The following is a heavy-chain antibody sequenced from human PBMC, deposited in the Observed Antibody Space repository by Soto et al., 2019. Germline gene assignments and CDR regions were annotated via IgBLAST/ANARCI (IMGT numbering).Heavy chain of an antibody. V-gene: IGHV1-8*01. D-gene: IGHD2-15*01. Sequence: ASVKVSCKASGYTFTSYDINWVRQATGQGLEWMGWMNPNSGNTGYAQKFQGRVTMTRNTSISTAYMELSSLRSEDTAVYYCARGLGYCSGGSCLPQSYYYYGMDVWGQGTTVTVSS. CDR2: MNPNSGNT. CDR1: GYTFTSYD. J-gene: IGHJ6*02. CDR3: ARGLGYCSGGSCLPQSYYYYGMDV.